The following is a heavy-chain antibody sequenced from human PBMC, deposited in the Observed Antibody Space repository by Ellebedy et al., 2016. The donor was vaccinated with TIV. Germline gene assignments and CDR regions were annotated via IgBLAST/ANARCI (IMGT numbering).Heavy chain of an antibody. CDR3: AEGRSGWYYFDY. V-gene: IGHV4-38-2*02. CDR2: VNQSGRT. CDR1: AYSISSGYY. D-gene: IGHD6-13*01. J-gene: IGHJ4*02. Sequence: SETLSLTCTVSAYSISSGYYWGWVRQPPGKGLEWIGEVNQSGRTNYHPSLKSRVTISVDTSKNQFSLRLSSVTAADTAVYYCAEGRSGWYYFDYWGQGTLVTVSS.